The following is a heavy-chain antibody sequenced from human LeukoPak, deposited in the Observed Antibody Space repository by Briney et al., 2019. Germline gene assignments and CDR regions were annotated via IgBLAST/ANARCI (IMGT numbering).Heavy chain of an antibody. Sequence: EASVNVSCKASGGTLSSYAISWVRQAPGQGLEWMGGIIPIFGTANYAQKFQGRVTITADESTSTAYMELSSLRSEDTAVYYCARVVHAYYYDSSGPNWFDPWGQGTLVTVSS. D-gene: IGHD3-22*01. J-gene: IGHJ5*02. V-gene: IGHV1-69*13. CDR2: IIPIFGTA. CDR1: GGTLSSYA. CDR3: ARVVHAYYYDSSGPNWFDP.